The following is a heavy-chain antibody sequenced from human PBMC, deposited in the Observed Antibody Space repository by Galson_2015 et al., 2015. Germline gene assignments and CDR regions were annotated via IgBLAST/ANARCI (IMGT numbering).Heavy chain of an antibody. J-gene: IGHJ4*02. CDR3: AREEVIVALPDY. CDR2: ISYDGSNK. V-gene: IGHV3-30-3*01. D-gene: IGHD2/OR15-2a*01. Sequence: SLRLSCAASGFTFSSYAMHWVRQAPGKGLEWVAVISYDGSNKYFADSVKGRFTISRDNSKNTLYLQMNSLRAEDTAVYYCAREEVIVALPDYWGQGTLVTVSS. CDR1: GFTFSSYA.